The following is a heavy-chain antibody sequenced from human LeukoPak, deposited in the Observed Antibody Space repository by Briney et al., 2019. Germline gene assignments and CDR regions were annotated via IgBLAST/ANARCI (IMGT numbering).Heavy chain of an antibody. V-gene: IGHV1-18*01. D-gene: IGHD3-16*01. J-gene: IGHJ5*02. CDR1: GYTFSNHG. CDR3: ARAEGDYDPLNWIDP. CDR2: ISARTGNT. Sequence: ASVKVSCKASGYTFSNHGIGWVRQAPGQGLEWVGWISARTGNTNYEQKVQGRVTMTTDTSTSTAYMELRSLTSDDTAVYYCARAEGDYDPLNWIDPWGQGTLVIVSS.